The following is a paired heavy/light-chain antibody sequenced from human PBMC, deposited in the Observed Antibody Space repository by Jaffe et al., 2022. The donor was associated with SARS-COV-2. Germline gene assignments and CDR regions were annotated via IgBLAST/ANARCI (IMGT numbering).Light chain of an antibody. CDR1: SSNIGSHYD. J-gene: IGLJ3*02. CDR3: QSYDSSLSGVGV. V-gene: IGLV1-40*01. Sequence: QSVLTQPPSVSGAPGQRVTISCTGSSSNIGSHYDVHWYQQLPGTAPKLLIYANTNRPSGVPDRFSGSKSGTSASLAISGLQAEDEADYYCQSYDSSLSGVGVFGGGTKLTVL. CDR2: ANT.
Heavy chain of an antibody. CDR1: GYTFTSYA. CDR3: AREGEWGSGSYRAPYYYMDV. J-gene: IGHJ6*03. CDR2: INAGNGNT. D-gene: IGHD3-10*01. Sequence: QVQLVPSGAEVKKPGASVKVSCKASGYTFTSYAMHWVRQAPGQRLEWMGWINAGNGNTKYSQKFQGRVTITRDTSASTAYMELSSLRSEDTAVYYCAREGEWGSGSYRAPYYYMDVWGKGTTVTVSS. V-gene: IGHV1-3*01.